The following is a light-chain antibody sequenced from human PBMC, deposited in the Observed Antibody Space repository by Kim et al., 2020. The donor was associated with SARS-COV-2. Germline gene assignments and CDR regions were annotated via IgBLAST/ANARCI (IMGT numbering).Light chain of an antibody. J-gene: IGLJ3*02. Sequence: QSALTQPASVSGSPGQSITFSCTGTSSDVGGYNFVSWYQQHPGKAPKFMIFDVSKRPSGVSNRFSGSKSGNTASLTISGLQPEDEADYYCSSYASSSTWVFGGGTQLTVL. CDR1: SSDVGGYNF. CDR2: DVS. V-gene: IGLV2-14*01. CDR3: SSYASSSTWV.